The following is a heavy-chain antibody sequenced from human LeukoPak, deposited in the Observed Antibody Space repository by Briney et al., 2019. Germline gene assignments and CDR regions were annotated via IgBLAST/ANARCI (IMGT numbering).Heavy chain of an antibody. J-gene: IGHJ4*02. CDR1: GFSVSGTY. CDR3: ARDSGDGDYEPLDS. D-gene: IGHD4-17*01. Sequence: PGGSLRLSCAASGFSVSGTYMHWFRQAPGKGLEWVSTLYRDGNTFYADYVRGRFIISRDNSKNTLHLQMNSLRVEDTAVYYCARDSGDGDYEPLDSWGQGTLVTVSS. CDR2: LYRDGNT. V-gene: IGHV3-53*01.